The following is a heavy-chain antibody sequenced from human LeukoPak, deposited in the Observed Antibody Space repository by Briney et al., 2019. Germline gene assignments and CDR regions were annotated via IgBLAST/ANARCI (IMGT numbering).Heavy chain of an antibody. Sequence: ASVKVSCKVSGYTLTELSMHWVRQAPGKGLEWMGGFDPEDGETIYAQKFQGRVTMTEDTSTDTAYMELSSLRSEDTAVYYCATNGERSYGMDVWGQGTTVTVSS. V-gene: IGHV1-24*01. CDR2: FDPEDGET. CDR3: ATNGERSYGMDV. D-gene: IGHD4-17*01. J-gene: IGHJ6*02. CDR1: GYTLTELS.